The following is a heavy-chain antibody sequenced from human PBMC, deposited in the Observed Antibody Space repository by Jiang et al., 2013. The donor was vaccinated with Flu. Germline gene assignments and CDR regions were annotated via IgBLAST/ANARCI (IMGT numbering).Heavy chain of an antibody. CDR2: INHSGGT. V-gene: IGHV4-34*01. Sequence: LLKPSETLSLSCAVYGGSFSGYYWNWIRQSPGKGLEWIGEINHSGGTDYNPSLESRVSISVDTSKNQFSLKLTSVTAADTAVYYCARRQTIFGVVIPFEYWGRGNRVTVSS. J-gene: IGHJ4*02. CDR3: ARRQTIFGVVIPFEY. CDR1: GGSFSGYY. D-gene: IGHD3-3*01.